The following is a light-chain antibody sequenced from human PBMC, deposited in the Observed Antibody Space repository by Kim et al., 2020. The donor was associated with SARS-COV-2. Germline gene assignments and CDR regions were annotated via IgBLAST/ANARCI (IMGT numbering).Light chain of an antibody. CDR1: KLGDKY. CDR3: QAWDSTVL. CDR2: QDS. V-gene: IGLV3-1*01. Sequence: SYELTQPPSVSVSPGQTARITCSGDKLGDKYASWYQQKPGQSPVVVIYQDSKRPSGIPERFSGSNSGNTATLTVSGTQAMDEADYYCQAWDSTVLFGGGTQLTVL. J-gene: IGLJ2*01.